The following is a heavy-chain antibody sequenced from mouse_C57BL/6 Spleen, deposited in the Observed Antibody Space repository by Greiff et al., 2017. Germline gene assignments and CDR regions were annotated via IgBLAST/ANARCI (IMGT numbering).Heavy chain of an antibody. CDR2: IHPNSGST. Sequence: QVQLKQSGAELVKPGASVKLSCKASGYTFTSYWMHWVKQRPGQGLEWIGMIHPNSGSTNYNEKFKSKATLTVDKSSSTAYMQLSSLTSEDSAVYYCARGDYYYGSSYFDYWGQGTTLTVSS. CDR1: GYTFTSYW. D-gene: IGHD1-1*01. CDR3: ARGDYYYGSSYFDY. V-gene: IGHV1-64*01. J-gene: IGHJ2*01.